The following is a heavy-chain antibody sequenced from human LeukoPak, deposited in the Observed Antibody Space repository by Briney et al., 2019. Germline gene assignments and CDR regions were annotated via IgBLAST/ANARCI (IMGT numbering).Heavy chain of an antibody. D-gene: IGHD2-21*02. CDR3: ARLEAYCGGDCYIFDY. CDR2: IYYSGST. CDR1: GGSISSYY. Sequence: SETLSLTCTVSGGSISSYYWSWIRQPPGKGLEWIGYIYYSGSTNYNPSLKSRVTISVDTSKNQFSLKLSSVTAADTAVCYCARLEAYCGGDCYIFDYWGQGTLVTVSS. V-gene: IGHV4-59*01. J-gene: IGHJ4*02.